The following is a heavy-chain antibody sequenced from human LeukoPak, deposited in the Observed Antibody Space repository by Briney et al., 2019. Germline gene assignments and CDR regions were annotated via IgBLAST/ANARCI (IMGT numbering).Heavy chain of an antibody. CDR3: ARGDQVFDC. V-gene: IGHV6-1*01. Sequence: SQTLSLTCALSGDSLSRNSAGWTRIRQSPSRGLELLGRTYYKSKWYNNYAVSVKSQITINSDTSKNQFPLQLNSVTPEDTAVYYGARGDQVFDCGGQGTLVTVSS. J-gene: IGHJ4*02. CDR2: TYYKSKWYN. CDR1: GDSLSRNSAG.